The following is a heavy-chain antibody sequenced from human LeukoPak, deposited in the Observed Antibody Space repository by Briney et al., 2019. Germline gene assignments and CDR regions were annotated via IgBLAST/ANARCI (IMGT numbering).Heavy chain of an antibody. CDR2: INPNSGGT. D-gene: IGHD3-10*01. CDR1: GYTFTGYY. CDR3: ARVMVRGVISWFDP. V-gene: IGHV1-2*02. J-gene: IGHJ5*02. Sequence: ASVKVSCKASGYTFTGYYMHWVRQAPGQGLEWMGWINPNSGGTNYAQKFQGRVTMTRDTSISTAYMELSRLRSDDTAVYYCARVMVRGVISWFDPWGQGTLVTVSS.